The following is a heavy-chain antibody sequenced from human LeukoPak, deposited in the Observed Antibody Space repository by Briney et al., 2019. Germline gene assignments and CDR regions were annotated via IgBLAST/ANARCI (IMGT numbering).Heavy chain of an antibody. Sequence: QSGGSLRLSCAASGFTFSSYAMHWVRQAPGKGLEWVAVISYDGSNKYYADSVKGRFTISRDNSKNTLYLQMNSLRAEDTAVYYCARDRVSGGSYLDYWGQGTLVTVSS. CDR3: ARDRVSGGSYLDY. CDR2: ISYDGSNK. J-gene: IGHJ4*02. D-gene: IGHD1-26*01. V-gene: IGHV3-30-3*01. CDR1: GFTFSSYA.